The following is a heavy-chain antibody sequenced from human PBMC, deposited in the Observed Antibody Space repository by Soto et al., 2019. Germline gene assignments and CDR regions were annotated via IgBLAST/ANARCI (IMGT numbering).Heavy chain of an antibody. CDR2: IYYSGST. Sequence: SETLSLTCTVSGGSISSSSYYWGWIRQPPGKGLEWIGSIYYSGSTYYNPSLKSRVTISVDTSKNQFSLKLSSVTAADTAVYYCARQDYDFWSGYSPLGYMDVWGKGTTVTVSS. V-gene: IGHV4-39*01. D-gene: IGHD3-3*01. CDR3: ARQDYDFWSGYSPLGYMDV. CDR1: GGSISSSSYY. J-gene: IGHJ6*03.